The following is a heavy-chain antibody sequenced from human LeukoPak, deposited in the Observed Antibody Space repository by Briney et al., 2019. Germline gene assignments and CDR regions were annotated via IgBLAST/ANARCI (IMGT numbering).Heavy chain of an antibody. CDR1: GFTFSNYA. CDR2: ISYDGSNK. Sequence: GGSLRLSCAASGFTFSNYAMHWVRQAPGKGLEWVAVISYDGSNKYYADSVKGRFTISRDNSKNTLYLQMNSLRAEDTAVYYCARQPRQQLVWNWFDPWGQGTLVTVSS. D-gene: IGHD6-13*01. V-gene: IGHV3-30-3*01. CDR3: ARQPRQQLVWNWFDP. J-gene: IGHJ5*02.